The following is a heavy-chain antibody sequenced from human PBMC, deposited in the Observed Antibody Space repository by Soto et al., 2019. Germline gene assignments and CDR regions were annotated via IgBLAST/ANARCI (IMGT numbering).Heavy chain of an antibody. J-gene: IGHJ4*02. CDR3: VRDYNFGFDH. Sequence: EVQLVESGGGLVQPGGSLRLSCAASGFTFSSYTMDWVRQAPGKGLEWVSHISSSGLSMYYADSVKGRFTISRDNAEDSLYLQMHSLRNEDTAVYYCVRDYNFGFDHWGQGILVTVSS. D-gene: IGHD1-20*01. V-gene: IGHV3-48*02. CDR2: ISSSGLSM. CDR1: GFTFSSYT.